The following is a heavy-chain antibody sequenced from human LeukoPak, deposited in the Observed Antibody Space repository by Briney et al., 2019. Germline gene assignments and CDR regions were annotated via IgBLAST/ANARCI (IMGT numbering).Heavy chain of an antibody. CDR3: ARHSRSVDYGSGSYTWDY. D-gene: IGHD3-10*01. Sequence: SETLSLTCTVSGDSISSSSYYWGWIRQPPGKGLEWIGSIYYSGGTYNNPSLKSRVTMSVDTSKNQFSLRLSSVTAADTAVYYCARHSRSVDYGSGSYTWDYWGQGTLVTVSS. J-gene: IGHJ4*02. CDR2: IYYSGGT. V-gene: IGHV4-39*01. CDR1: GDSISSSSYY.